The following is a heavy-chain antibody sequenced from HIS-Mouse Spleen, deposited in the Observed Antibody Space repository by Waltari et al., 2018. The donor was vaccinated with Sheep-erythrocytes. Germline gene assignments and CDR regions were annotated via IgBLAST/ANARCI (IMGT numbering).Heavy chain of an antibody. V-gene: IGHV3-23*01. D-gene: IGHD5-12*01. J-gene: IGHJ4*02. Sequence: EVQLLESGGGLVKPGGSLRLSCAASGFTFSSYAMTWVRRVQGKGSEGVSGFSGSGGRTYYADSGKGRCTISRDNSKKTLDLKMNSLRAEDTAVYYCAKDVSPGPNSGYDYWGQGTLVTVSS. CDR3: AKDVSPGPNSGYDY. CDR1: GFTFSSYA. CDR2: FSGSGGRT.